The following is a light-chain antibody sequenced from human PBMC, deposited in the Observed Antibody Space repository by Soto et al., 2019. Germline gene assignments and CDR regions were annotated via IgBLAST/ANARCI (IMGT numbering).Light chain of an antibody. CDR3: QQRSNWPLT. Sequence: EIVLTQSPATLSLSPGERATLSCRASQSVSSFLAWYQQKPGQAPRLLIYDASNRATGIPARFSGSGSGTDFTLTISSLEPEDFAVYYSQQRSNWPLTFGGGTKV. CDR2: DAS. V-gene: IGKV3-11*01. J-gene: IGKJ4*01. CDR1: QSVSSF.